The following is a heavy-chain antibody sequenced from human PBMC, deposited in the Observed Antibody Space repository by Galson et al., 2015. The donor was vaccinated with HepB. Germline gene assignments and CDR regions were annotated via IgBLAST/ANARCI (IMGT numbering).Heavy chain of an antibody. D-gene: IGHD5-24*01. CDR2: VRDNGGT. CDR1: GFKFSRFA. CDR3: AKEMAEVGKPFFDY. Sequence: SLRLSCAASGFKFSRFAMSWVRQAPGKGPEWVSGVRDNGGTFYADSVKGRFTISRDNSKNTLYLQVNSLRAEDTAIYYCAKEMAEVGKPFFDYWGPGTQIIVSS. J-gene: IGHJ4*02. V-gene: IGHV3-23*01.